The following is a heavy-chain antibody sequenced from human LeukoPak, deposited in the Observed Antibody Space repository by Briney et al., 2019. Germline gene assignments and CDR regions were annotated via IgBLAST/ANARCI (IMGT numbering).Heavy chain of an antibody. J-gene: IGHJ4*02. CDR1: GFTFDDYA. V-gene: IGHV3-9*01. D-gene: IGHD1-1*01. CDR2: ISWNSGSI. Sequence: GGSLRLSCAASGFTFDDYAMHWVRHAPGKGMEWVSGISWNSGSIGYADSMKGRFTISRDNAKNSLYLQMNSLRAEDTAVYYCARDQGPQYNWNDVKYFDYWGQGTLLTVSS. CDR3: ARDQGPQYNWNDVKYFDY.